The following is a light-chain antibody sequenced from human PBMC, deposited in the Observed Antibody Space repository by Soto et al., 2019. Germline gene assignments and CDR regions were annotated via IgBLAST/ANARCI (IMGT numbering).Light chain of an antibody. Sequence: DIQMTQSRSTLSASVVGRFTISCRASQSISSWLAWYQQKPGKAPKLLSYDASSLESGVPSRFSGSGSGTEFTLTIISLQPDDFATYYCQQYNSYSSWTFGQGTKVDI. J-gene: IGKJ1*01. CDR3: QQYNSYSSWT. CDR2: DAS. V-gene: IGKV1-5*01. CDR1: QSISSW.